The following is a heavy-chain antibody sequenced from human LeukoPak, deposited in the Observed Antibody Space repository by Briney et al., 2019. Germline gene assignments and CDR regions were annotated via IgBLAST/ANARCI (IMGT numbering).Heavy chain of an antibody. CDR3: ARGLGSSWYSPPMGY. CDR2: ISPSGGST. CDR1: GYTFTSNY. V-gene: IGHV1-46*01. J-gene: IGHJ4*02. D-gene: IGHD6-13*01. Sequence: GASVKVSCKAFGYTFTSNYMHWVRQAPGQGPEWMGVISPSGGSTTYAQKFQGRVTLTRDMSTSTDYLELSSLRSEDTAVYYCARGLGSSWYSPPMGYWGQGTLVTVSS.